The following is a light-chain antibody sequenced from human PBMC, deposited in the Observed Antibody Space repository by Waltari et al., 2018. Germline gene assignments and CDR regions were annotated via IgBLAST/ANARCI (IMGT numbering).Light chain of an antibody. Sequence: SYELTQPPPVSVSPGQTASTTCSGDILGNKYASWYQQKPGQSPLLVIYQDTKRPSEIPWRFSGAKSANAATLTITGTQAMDEADYYCQALGTGAWVFGGGTKLTVL. J-gene: IGLJ3*02. V-gene: IGLV3-1*01. CDR2: QDT. CDR1: ILGNKY. CDR3: QALGTGAWV.